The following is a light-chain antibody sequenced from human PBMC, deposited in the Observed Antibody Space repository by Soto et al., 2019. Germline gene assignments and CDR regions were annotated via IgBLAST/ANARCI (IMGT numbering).Light chain of an antibody. J-gene: IGKJ3*01. CDR2: GAS. CDR3: QQYHNWPVT. CDR1: QSVSTN. V-gene: IGKV3-15*01. Sequence: EIVMTQSPSTLSVSPGARATLSCRASQSVSTNLAWYQQKPGQAPRLLIYGASTRATGIPARFSGSGSGTEFSLTLSSLQSQDFVIYYCQQYHNWPVTFGPGTKVDFK.